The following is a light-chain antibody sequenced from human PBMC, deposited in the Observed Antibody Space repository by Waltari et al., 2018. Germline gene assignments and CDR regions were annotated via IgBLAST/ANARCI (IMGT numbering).Light chain of an antibody. Sequence: DIQMTQSPSSLSASVGDTVTITCRASQSFSSSLAWYQQKPGKAPKLLIYSTSSLQSGVPSRFSGSKAWTDFTLTISSLQPEDIASYYCQQYYSYPWTFGQGTKVEIK. J-gene: IGKJ1*01. CDR3: QQYYSYPWT. CDR1: QSFSSS. V-gene: IGKV1-27*01. CDR2: STS.